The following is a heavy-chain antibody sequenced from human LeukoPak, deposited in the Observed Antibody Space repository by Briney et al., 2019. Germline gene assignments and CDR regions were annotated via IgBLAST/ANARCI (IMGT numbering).Heavy chain of an antibody. CDR1: GGSISSSSYY. CDR3: ARRTAMVGYAFDI. CDR2: IYYSGST. Sequence: SETLSLTCTVSGGSISSSSYYWGWIRQPPGKGLEWIGSIYYSGSTYYNPSLKSRVTIPVDTSKNQFSLKLSSVTAADTAVYYCARRTAMVGYAFDIWGQGTMVTVSS. V-gene: IGHV4-39*07. D-gene: IGHD5-18*01. J-gene: IGHJ3*02.